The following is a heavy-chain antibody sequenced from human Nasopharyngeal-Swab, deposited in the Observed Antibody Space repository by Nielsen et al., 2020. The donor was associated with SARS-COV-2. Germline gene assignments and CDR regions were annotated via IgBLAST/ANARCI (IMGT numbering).Heavy chain of an antibody. V-gene: IGHV3-23*01. CDR1: GFTFNIYS. Sequence: GALEISRAGSGFTFNIYSMTRGRQAPGKGLEWVSVITDSGDSTYYADSVKGRFTISRDNSKNTLYLQMNSLRADDTALYYCAKDQGYSYGAPDSWGQGTLVTVSS. CDR2: ITDSGDST. J-gene: IGHJ4*02. D-gene: IGHD5-18*01. CDR3: AKDQGYSYGAPDS.